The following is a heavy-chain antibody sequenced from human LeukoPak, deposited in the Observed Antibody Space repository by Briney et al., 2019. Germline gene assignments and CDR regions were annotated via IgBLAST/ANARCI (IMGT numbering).Heavy chain of an antibody. CDR3: ARDSPYYDILTGYYDDD. D-gene: IGHD3-9*01. CDR1: GFTFSSYS. CDR2: ISSSSSYI. V-gene: IGHV3-21*01. J-gene: IGHJ4*02. Sequence: GGSLRLSCAASGFTFSSYSMNWVRQAPGKGLGWVSSISSSSSYIYYADSVKGRFTISRDNAKNSLYLQMNSLRAEDTAVYYCARDSPYYDILTGYYDDDWGQGTLVTVSS.